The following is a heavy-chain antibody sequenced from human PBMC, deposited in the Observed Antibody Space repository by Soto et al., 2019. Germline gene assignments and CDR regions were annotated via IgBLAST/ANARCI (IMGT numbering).Heavy chain of an antibody. CDR3: ARPNSGITMVRGVIKIDAFDI. J-gene: IGHJ3*02. CDR2: IYPGDSDT. D-gene: IGHD3-10*01. V-gene: IGHV5-51*01. CDR1: GYSFTSYW. Sequence: GESLKISCKGSGYSFTSYWIGWVRQMPGKGLEWMGTIYPGDSDTRYSPSFQGQVTISADKSISTAYLQWSSLKASDTAMYYCARPNSGITMVRGVIKIDAFDIWGQGTMVTVSS.